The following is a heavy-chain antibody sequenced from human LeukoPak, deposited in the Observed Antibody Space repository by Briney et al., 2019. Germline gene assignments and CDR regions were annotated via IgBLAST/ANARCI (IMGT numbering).Heavy chain of an antibody. V-gene: IGHV4-59*08. CDR1: GGSISSYY. CDR3: ARRNIVTTTCYCMDG. Sequence: SETLSLTCTVSGGSISSYYWSWIRQPPGKGLEWIGFLYHSRSTNYNPSLKSRVTISVDTSKNQFSLQLSSVTAADTAVYYCARRNIVTTTCYCMDGWGQGTTVTVSS. J-gene: IGHJ6*02. CDR2: LYHSRST. D-gene: IGHD5-12*01.